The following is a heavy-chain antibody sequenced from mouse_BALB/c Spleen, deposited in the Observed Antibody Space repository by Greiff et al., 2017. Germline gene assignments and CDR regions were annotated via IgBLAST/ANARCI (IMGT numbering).Heavy chain of an antibody. CDR3: ARDYGGFDY. D-gene: IGHD2-4*01. V-gene: IGHV5-6*01. CDR1: GFTFSSYG. CDR2: ISSGGSYT. J-gene: IGHJ2*01. Sequence: EVKLVESGGDLVKPGGSLKLSCAASGFTFSSYGMSWVRQTPDKRLEWVATISSGGSYTYYPDSVKGRFTISRDNAKNTLYLQMSSLKSEDTAMYYCARDYGGFDYWGQGTTLTVSS.